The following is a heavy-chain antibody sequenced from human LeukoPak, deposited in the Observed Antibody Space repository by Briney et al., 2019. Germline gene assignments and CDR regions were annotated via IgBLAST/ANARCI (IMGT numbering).Heavy chain of an antibody. Sequence: PSETLSLTCTVSGYSISSGYYWGWIRQPPGKGLEWIGSIYHSGRTFYNPSLKSRVTISVDKSKNQFSLKLSSVTAADTAVYYCARVPPGDIAARPHGAFDIWGQGTMVTVSS. CDR3: ARVPPGDIAARPHGAFDI. J-gene: IGHJ3*02. D-gene: IGHD6-6*01. V-gene: IGHV4-38-2*02. CDR1: GYSISSGYY. CDR2: IYHSGRT.